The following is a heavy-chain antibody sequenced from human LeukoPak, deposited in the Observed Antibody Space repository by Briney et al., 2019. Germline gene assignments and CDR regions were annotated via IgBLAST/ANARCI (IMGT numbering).Heavy chain of an antibody. Sequence: GGSLRLSCAASGFTFSSYSMNWVRQAPGKGLEWVSSISSSSSYIYYADSVKGRFTISRDNAKNSLYLQMNSLRAKDTAVYYCARDQRSYYYGSGSYGFDYWGQGTLVTVSS. CDR2: ISSSSSYI. CDR3: ARDQRSYYYGSGSYGFDY. D-gene: IGHD3-10*01. CDR1: GFTFSSYS. V-gene: IGHV3-21*01. J-gene: IGHJ4*02.